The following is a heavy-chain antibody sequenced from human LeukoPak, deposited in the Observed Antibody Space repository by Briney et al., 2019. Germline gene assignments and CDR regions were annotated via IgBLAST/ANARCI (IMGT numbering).Heavy chain of an antibody. Sequence: GGSLRLSCAASGFIFSNAWMSWVRQAPGKGLEWVGRIKSKTDGGTTDYAAPVKGRFTISRDDSKNTLYLQMNSLKTEDTAVYYCTTSRRTYYYDSSGYYLNGFDIWGQGTMVTVSS. CDR1: GFIFSNAW. CDR3: TTSRRTYYYDSSGYYLNGFDI. J-gene: IGHJ3*02. V-gene: IGHV3-15*01. D-gene: IGHD3-22*01. CDR2: IKSKTDGGTT.